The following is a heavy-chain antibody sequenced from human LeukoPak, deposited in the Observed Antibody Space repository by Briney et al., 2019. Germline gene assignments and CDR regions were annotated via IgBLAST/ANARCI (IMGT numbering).Heavy chain of an antibody. Sequence: GGSLRLSCTASGLTFSSSAMSWVRQAPGKGLEWVSDISGSAGSTYYADSVKGRFTISRDNSKNTLFLQMNSLRAEDTAVYYCARDKIVGATHFDYWGQGTLVAVSS. V-gene: IGHV3-23*01. CDR1: GLTFSSSA. CDR3: ARDKIVGATHFDY. J-gene: IGHJ4*02. CDR2: ISGSAGST. D-gene: IGHD1-26*01.